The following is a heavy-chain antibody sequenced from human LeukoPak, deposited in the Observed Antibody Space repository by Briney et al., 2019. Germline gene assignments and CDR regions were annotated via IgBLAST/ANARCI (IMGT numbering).Heavy chain of an antibody. J-gene: IGHJ4*02. V-gene: IGHV4-34*01. CDR3: ARLRRGYYLGRYFDS. Sequence: PSETLSLTCAVYGGSFSSYYWSWIRQPPGKGLEWIGEITHSGGTNYKPSLKSRVTISVDTSKNQFSLKLTSVTAADTAIYYCARLRRGYYLGRYFDSWGQGALVTVSS. CDR1: GGSFSSYY. D-gene: IGHD3-22*01. CDR2: ITHSGGT.